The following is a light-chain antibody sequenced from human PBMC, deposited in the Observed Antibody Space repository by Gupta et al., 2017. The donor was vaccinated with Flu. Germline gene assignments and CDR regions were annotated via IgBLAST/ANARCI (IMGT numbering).Light chain of an antibody. Sequence: TATLTCTGNSNNVGYEGAIWLQQHQGHPPKLLSYRNNNRPSGVSERFSASRSGDTASLTITGLQPEDEADYYCSAWDRSLSSILFGGGTKLTV. CDR2: RNN. CDR1: SNNVGYEG. V-gene: IGLV10-54*04. CDR3: SAWDRSLSSIL. J-gene: IGLJ2*01.